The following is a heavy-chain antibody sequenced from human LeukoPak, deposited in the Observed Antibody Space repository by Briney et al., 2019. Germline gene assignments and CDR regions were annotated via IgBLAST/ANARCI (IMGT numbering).Heavy chain of an antibody. CDR2: INPHIGGT. V-gene: IGHV1-2*02. J-gene: IGHJ1*01. CDR3: ARAKFDSSGWYPAYFHH. Sequence: ASLKVSCKASGYTFTDYYMHWVRQAPRHGLEWMGWINPHIGGTKYAQKYQGRVTMTRDTFVSTAYVELTSLRSDDTAVYYCARAKFDSSGWYPAYFHHWGQGTLVTVSS. CDR1: GYTFTDYY. D-gene: IGHD6-19*01.